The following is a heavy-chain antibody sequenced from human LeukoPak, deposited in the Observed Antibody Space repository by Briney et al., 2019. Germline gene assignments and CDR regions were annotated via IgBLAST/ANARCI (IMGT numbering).Heavy chain of an antibody. CDR2: IYNNGRT. V-gene: IGHV4-30-4*01. Sequence: KPSETLSLTCTLSGGSISSGDYYCSWIRQPPGKGLEWIGYIYNNGRTYYNPSLKSRVTISVETSKNLFSLKVSSVTAADAAVYYCARGRSSSWSSFDYWGQGTLVTVSS. CDR3: ARGRSSSWSSFDY. CDR1: GGSISSGDYY. J-gene: IGHJ4*02. D-gene: IGHD6-13*01.